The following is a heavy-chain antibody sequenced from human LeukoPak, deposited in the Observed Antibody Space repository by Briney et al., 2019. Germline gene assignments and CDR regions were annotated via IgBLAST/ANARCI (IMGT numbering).Heavy chain of an antibody. J-gene: IGHJ3*02. CDR2: IIPIFGTA. CDR3: ASMVTAIPGDAFDI. D-gene: IGHD2-21*02. Sequence: ASVNVSCQASGGTFSSYAISCVRQAPGQGLEWMGRIIPIFGTANYAQKLQGRVTITTDESTSTAYMELSSLRSEDTAVYYCASMVTAIPGDAFDIWGQGTMVTVSS. V-gene: IGHV1-69*05. CDR1: GGTFSSYA.